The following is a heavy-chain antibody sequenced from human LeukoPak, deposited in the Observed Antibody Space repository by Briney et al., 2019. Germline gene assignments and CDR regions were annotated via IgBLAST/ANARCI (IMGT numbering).Heavy chain of an antibody. Sequence: PSETLSLTCTVSGGSISSGDYYWSWIRQPPGKGLEWIGSIYYSGSTYYNPSLKSRVTISVDTSKNQFSLKLSSVTAADTAVYYCARHDSRRRYIVVVPAAGFDYWGQGTLVTVSS. CDR3: ARHDSRRRYIVVVPAAGFDY. J-gene: IGHJ4*02. V-gene: IGHV4-39*01. CDR2: IYYSGST. CDR1: GGSISSGDYY. D-gene: IGHD2-2*01.